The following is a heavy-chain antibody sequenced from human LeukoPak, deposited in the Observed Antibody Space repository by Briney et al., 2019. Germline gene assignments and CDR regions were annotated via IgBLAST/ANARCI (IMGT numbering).Heavy chain of an antibody. CDR3: ARSPCDFWSNTCATFDY. CDR1: AASISSTYHY. J-gene: IGHJ4*01. Sequence: SETLSLTCTVSAASISSTYHYWGWIRQSPGRGLEWIGNIYYAGNTYYNPSLKSRPTMSVDTSKNQFSLRLSSVTAADTAVYYCARSPCDFWSNTCATFDYWGHGTLVTVSS. CDR2: IYYAGNT. D-gene: IGHD3-3*01. V-gene: IGHV4-39*01.